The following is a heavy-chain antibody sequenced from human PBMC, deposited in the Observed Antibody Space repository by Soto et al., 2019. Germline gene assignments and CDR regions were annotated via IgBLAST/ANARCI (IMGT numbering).Heavy chain of an antibody. CDR1: GFSLSSTRMA. V-gene: IGHV2-5*02. D-gene: IGHD6-19*01. Sequence: QITLKESGPTLVKPTQTLTLTCNFSGFSLSSTRMAVGWIRQPPGKALEWLALIYCDDDKRYSPFLKSRLTITKDTSNNQVVLTMSNMDPVDTARYYCAHIVVAGLGYYFDYWGQGTLVTVSS. CDR2: IYCDDDK. J-gene: IGHJ4*02. CDR3: AHIVVAGLGYYFDY.